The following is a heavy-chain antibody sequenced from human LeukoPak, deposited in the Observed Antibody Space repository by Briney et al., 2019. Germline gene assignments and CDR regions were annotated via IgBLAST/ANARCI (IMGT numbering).Heavy chain of an antibody. D-gene: IGHD5-12*01. Sequence: PGGSLRLSCAASGFTFSSFWMNWLRQAPGKGLEWVANIKQDGSEKYYADSVKGRFTISRDNAKSSLFLQMNSLRAEDTAVYYCAREGDISVITYAYWGQGTLVTVSS. V-gene: IGHV3-7*01. CDR1: GFTFSSFW. J-gene: IGHJ4*02. CDR2: IKQDGSEK. CDR3: AREGDISVITYAY.